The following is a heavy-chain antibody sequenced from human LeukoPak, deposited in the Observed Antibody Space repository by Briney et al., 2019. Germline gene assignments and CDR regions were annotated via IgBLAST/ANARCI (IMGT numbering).Heavy chain of an antibody. Sequence: GGSLRLSCAASGFTFSSYSMNWIRQAPGKGLEWVSSFGTRSTSIYHAGSVKGRFAISRDNAKNSLYLQMNSLRAEDTAVYYCAREVSEGFDFWGQGALVTVSS. V-gene: IGHV3-21*01. CDR3: AREVSEGFDF. CDR2: FGTRSTSI. J-gene: IGHJ4*02. D-gene: IGHD3-22*01. CDR1: GFTFSSYS.